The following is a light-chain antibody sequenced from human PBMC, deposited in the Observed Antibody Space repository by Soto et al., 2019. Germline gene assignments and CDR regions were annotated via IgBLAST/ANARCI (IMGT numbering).Light chain of an antibody. Sequence: QSVLTQPASVSGSPGQSITISCTGSSSVVGGYDYVSWYQQYPGKAPKLMIYDVSNRPSGVSNRFSGSKSGNTASLTISGLEADDEADYYCSSFTSSTTRVFGTGTKLTVL. V-gene: IGLV2-14*01. CDR1: SSVVGGYDY. CDR2: DVS. CDR3: SSFTSSTTRV. J-gene: IGLJ1*01.